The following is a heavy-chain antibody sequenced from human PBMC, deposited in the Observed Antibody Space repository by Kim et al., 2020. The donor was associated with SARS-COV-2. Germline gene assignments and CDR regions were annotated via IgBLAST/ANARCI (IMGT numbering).Heavy chain of an antibody. CDR3: ARRGSSGYYVYYFDY. D-gene: IGHD3-22*01. J-gene: IGHJ4*02. Sequence: VDSVKGRFTISRDNAKNSLYLQMNSLRAEDTAVYYCARRGSSGYYVYYFDYWGQGTLVTVSS. V-gene: IGHV3-7*03.